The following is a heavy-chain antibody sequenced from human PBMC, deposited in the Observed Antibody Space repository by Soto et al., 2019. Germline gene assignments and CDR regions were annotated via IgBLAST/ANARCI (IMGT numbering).Heavy chain of an antibody. D-gene: IGHD1-1*01. V-gene: IGHV4-34*01. CDR1: GQSFSGHS. CDR2: INESGSK. Sequence: QVQLQQWGAGLVKPSETLSLSCAVYGQSFSGHSWAWIRQPPGKGLEWIGEINESGSKYYNPSLKSRVTISTDTSKNQSSLKLSSVSAADTAAYFCARGSGIVALPGELEDVNYDYWGQGTLVNVSS. CDR3: ARGSGIVALPGELEDVNYDY. J-gene: IGHJ4*02.